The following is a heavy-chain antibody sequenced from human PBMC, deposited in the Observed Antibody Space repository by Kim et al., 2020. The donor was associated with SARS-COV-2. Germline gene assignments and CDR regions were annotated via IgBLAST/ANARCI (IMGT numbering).Heavy chain of an antibody. J-gene: IGHJ4*02. CDR3: TRGRVPSY. V-gene: IGHV3-7*01. CDR2: MKPDGNEK. CDR1: GFIFNNYW. D-gene: IGHD6-6*01. Sequence: GGSLRLSCVASGFIFNNYWMSWVRQAPGKGLEWVANMKPDGNEKSYVDSVKGRFTISRDNAKNSVYLQMYNWRSEDTAVYYCTRGRVPSYWGQGTLVTVSS.